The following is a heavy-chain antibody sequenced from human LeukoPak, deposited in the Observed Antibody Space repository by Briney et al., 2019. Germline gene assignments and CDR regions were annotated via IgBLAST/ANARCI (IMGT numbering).Heavy chain of an antibody. J-gene: IGHJ5*02. CDR2: INPNSGGT. D-gene: IGHD5-18*01. V-gene: IGHV1-2*02. Sequence: ASVKVSCKASGYTFTGYYMHWVRQAPGQGLEWMGWINPNSGGTNYAQKFQGRVTMTRDTSISTAYMELSRLRSDDTAVYYCARGGYSYGPDDNWFDPWGQGTLVTVSS. CDR1: GYTFTGYY. CDR3: ARGGYSYGPDDNWFDP.